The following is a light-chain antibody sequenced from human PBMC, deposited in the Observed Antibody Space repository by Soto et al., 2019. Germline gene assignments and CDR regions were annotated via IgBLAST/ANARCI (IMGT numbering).Light chain of an antibody. J-gene: IGKJ1*01. CDR2: AAS. CDR3: QQNYSPPWT. V-gene: IGKV1-39*01. Sequence: DIQMTQSPSSLSASVGDRVTITCRASQSISSYLNWYQQKPGKAPKLLIYAASSLQSGVPSRFSGSGSGTDFTLTISSLQPEDFATYYCQQNYSPPWTFGQGTKVVIK. CDR1: QSISSY.